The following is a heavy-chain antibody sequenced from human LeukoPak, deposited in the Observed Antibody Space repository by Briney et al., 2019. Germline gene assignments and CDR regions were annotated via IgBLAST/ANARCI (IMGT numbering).Heavy chain of an antibody. D-gene: IGHD5-24*01. V-gene: IGHV3-53*01. CDR1: GFTVSTKY. J-gene: IGHJ2*01. CDR2: LYSGSDT. Sequence: GGSLTLSCAASGFTVSTKYMNWVRQAPGKGLEWVSILYSGSDTYYADSVKGRFTISRDSSKNMLFLHMNSLRAEDTAVYYCARVGDHFHWYLDLWGRGTLVTVPS. CDR3: ARVGDHFHWYLDL.